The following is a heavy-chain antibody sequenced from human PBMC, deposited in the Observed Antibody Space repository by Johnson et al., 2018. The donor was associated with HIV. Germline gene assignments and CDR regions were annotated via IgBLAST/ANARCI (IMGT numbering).Heavy chain of an antibody. CDR3: AKVHIAARWSDAFDV. J-gene: IGHJ3*01. V-gene: IGHV3-30*04. CDR2: ISYAGTNE. CDR1: GFTFSSYA. Sequence: QVQLVESGGGVVQPGRSLRLSCAASGFTFSSYAMHWVRQAPGKGLEWVAVISYAGTNEFYADSVKGRFTVSRDSSKNTLFLQMNSLRAEDTAVYFCAKVHIAARWSDAFDVWGQGTMVTVSS. D-gene: IGHD6-6*01.